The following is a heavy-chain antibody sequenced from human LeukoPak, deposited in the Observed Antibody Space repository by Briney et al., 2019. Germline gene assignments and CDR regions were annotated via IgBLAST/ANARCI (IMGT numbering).Heavy chain of an antibody. J-gene: IGHJ1*01. CDR3: AKADSMTKAFEHFQH. Sequence: GGSLRLSCAASGFTFSSYVMSWVRQAPGKGLEWVSSFSGSGGSTYYADSMKGRFTISRDNSKNTLYLEMNSLRAEDTGVYYCAKADSMTKAFEHFQHWGHGTLVTVSS. CDR2: FSGSGGST. CDR1: GFTFSSYV. V-gene: IGHV3-23*01. D-gene: IGHD4-11*01.